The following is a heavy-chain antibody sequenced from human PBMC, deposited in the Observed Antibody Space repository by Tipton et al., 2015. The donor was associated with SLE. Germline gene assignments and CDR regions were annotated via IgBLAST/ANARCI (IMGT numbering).Heavy chain of an antibody. Sequence: VQLVQSGAEVKKPGASVKVSCKASGYTFTGYYMHWVRQAPGQGLEWMGRINPNSGGTNYAQKFQGRVTMTRDTSISTAYMELSRLRSDDTAVYYCARVGQVVVASYYFDYWGQGTLVTVSS. CDR2: INPNSGGT. J-gene: IGHJ4*02. V-gene: IGHV1-2*06. D-gene: IGHD2-15*01. CDR3: ARVGQVVVASYYFDY. CDR1: GYTFTGYY.